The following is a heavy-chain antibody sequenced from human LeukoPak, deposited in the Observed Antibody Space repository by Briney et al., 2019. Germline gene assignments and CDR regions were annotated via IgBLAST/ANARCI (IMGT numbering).Heavy chain of an antibody. CDR3: AKALGRLSIAVVRFDP. CDR1: GFTFSSYW. V-gene: IGHV3-74*01. J-gene: IGHJ5*02. CDR2: INSDGSRT. Sequence: GGSLRLSCAASGFTFSSYWMHWVRQAPGKGLVWVSRINSDGSRTDYADSVKGRFTISRDNAKNTLYLQMNSLRAEDTAVYYCAKALGRLSIAVVRFDPWGQGTLVTVSS. D-gene: IGHD6-19*01.